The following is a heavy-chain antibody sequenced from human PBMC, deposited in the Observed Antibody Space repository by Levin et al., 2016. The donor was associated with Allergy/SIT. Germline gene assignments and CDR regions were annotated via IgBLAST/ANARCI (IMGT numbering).Heavy chain of an antibody. D-gene: IGHD4-11*01. Sequence: SETLSLTCTISGGSISYYYWNWIRQSPGKGLEWIGYGYYSGTTKYNPSLESRVTISVDTSKNQLSLRLRSVTAADTAVYYCARDVLTTSKDQDHWGQGILVTVSS. CDR1: GGSISYYY. CDR3: ARDVLTTSKDQDH. V-gene: IGHV4-59*01. CDR2: GYYSGTT. J-gene: IGHJ4*02.